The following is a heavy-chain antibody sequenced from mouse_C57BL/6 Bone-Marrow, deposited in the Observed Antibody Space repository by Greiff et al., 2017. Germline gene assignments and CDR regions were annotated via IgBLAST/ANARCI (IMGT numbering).Heavy chain of an antibody. CDR1: GYTFTSYW. V-gene: IGHV1-55*01. Sequence: QVQLQQPGAELVKPGASVKMSCKASGYTFTSYWITWVKQRPGQGREWIGDIYPGSGSTNYNEKFKSKATLTVDTSSSTAYMQLSSLTSEDSAVYYCAREGDYYGITDYAMDYWGQGTSVTVSS. CDR2: IYPGSGST. CDR3: AREGDYYGITDYAMDY. D-gene: IGHD1-1*01. J-gene: IGHJ4*01.